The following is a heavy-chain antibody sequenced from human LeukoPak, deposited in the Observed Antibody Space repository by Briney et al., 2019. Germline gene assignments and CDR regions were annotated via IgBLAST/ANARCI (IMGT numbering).Heavy chain of an antibody. D-gene: IGHD1-14*01. CDR2: ISYDGDNK. CDR1: GFTFSSCG. Sequence: PGRSLRLSCAASGFTFSSCGMHWVRQAPGKGLEWVAVISYDGDNKYYADSVKGRFTISRDNFKNTLYLQMSSLRADDTAVYYCAKANHYFHWYAMDVWGPGTAVTVSS. J-gene: IGHJ6*02. V-gene: IGHV3-30*18. CDR3: AKANHYFHWYAMDV.